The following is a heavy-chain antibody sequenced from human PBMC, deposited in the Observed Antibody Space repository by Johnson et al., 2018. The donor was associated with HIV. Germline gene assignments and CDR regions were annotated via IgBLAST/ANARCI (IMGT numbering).Heavy chain of an antibody. CDR1: GFTFSNAW. J-gene: IGHJ3*02. D-gene: IGHD5-24*01. CDR3: ARACRDGYTCDAFDI. Sequence: VHLVESGGGLVKPGGSLRLSCAASGFTFSNAWMSWVRQGPGKGLEWVGHIKNKADGGTTDYAAPVKGRFTITRDDSKNTLYLQMNSLRAEDTAVYYCARACRDGYTCDAFDIWGQGTMVTVSS. V-gene: IGHV3-15*01. CDR2: IKNKADGGTT.